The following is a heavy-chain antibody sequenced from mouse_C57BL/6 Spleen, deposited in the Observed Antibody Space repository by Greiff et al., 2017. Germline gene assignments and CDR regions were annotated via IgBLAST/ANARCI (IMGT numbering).Heavy chain of an antibody. J-gene: IGHJ4*01. Sequence: EVKLVESGGGLVKPGGSLKLSCAASGFTFSSYSMSWVRQTPGKRLEWVATICGGGGNTYYPDHVKGRFTISRDTAKNTLYLQMSSLRAEDSALYYCARRDYAMDYWGQGTSVTVSS. CDR2: ICGGGGNT. V-gene: IGHV5-9*01. CDR3: ARRDYAMDY. CDR1: GFTFSSYS.